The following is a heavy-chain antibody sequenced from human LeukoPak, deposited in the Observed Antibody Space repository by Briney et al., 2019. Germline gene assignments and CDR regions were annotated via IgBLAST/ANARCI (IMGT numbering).Heavy chain of an antibody. J-gene: IGHJ4*02. CDR3: SKWGDYDVLTGYYDSDF. Sequence: GGSLRLSCAASGFTFSNYAMSWVRQAPGKGLEWVSAIVGSGGSTYHADSVKGRFTISRDNSKNTLFLQMNSLRVEDTALYYCSKWGDYDVLTGYYDSDFWGQGTLVTIPS. CDR2: IVGSGGST. D-gene: IGHD3-9*01. CDR1: GFTFSNYA. V-gene: IGHV3-23*01.